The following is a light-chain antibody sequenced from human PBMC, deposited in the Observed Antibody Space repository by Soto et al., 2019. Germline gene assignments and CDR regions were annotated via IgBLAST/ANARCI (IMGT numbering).Light chain of an antibody. CDR3: QQSYKKRT. J-gene: IGKJ1*01. Sequence: DIQMTQSPSTLSGSVGDRVTITCRASQTISSWLAWYQQKPGKAPKLLIYKASTLKSGVPSRFSGGGSGTHFTLTISSLQPEDFATYFCQQSYKKRTFGQGTKVEIK. CDR2: KAS. V-gene: IGKV1-5*03. CDR1: QTISSW.